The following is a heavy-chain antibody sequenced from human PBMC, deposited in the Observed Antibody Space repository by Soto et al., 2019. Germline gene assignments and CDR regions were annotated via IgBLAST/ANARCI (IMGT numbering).Heavy chain of an antibody. Sequence: GGSLRLSCAASGFTFSSYEMNWVRQAPGKGLEWVSYISSSGSTIYYADSVKGRFTISRDNAKNSLYLQMNSLRAEDTAVYYCARDSITIFGVVLYGMDVWGQGTTVTVYS. J-gene: IGHJ6*02. V-gene: IGHV3-48*03. CDR3: ARDSITIFGVVLYGMDV. CDR1: GFTFSSYE. CDR2: ISSSGSTI. D-gene: IGHD3-3*01.